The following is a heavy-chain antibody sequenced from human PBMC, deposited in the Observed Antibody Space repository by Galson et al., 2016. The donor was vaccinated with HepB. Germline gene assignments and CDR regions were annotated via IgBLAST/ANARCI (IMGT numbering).Heavy chain of an antibody. CDR2: IYWDDDK. D-gene: IGHD3-3*01. Sequence: PALVKPTQTLTLTCTLSGVSLSTRGVAVVWLRQTPGKALEWLGLIYWDDDKRYSPSLKSRITITKDTSKNQVVLTMTNVDPVDTATYFCAHRHPRVENDLDVWGQGTTVTVSS. V-gene: IGHV2-5*02. CDR3: AHRHPRVENDLDV. CDR1: GVSLSTRGVA. J-gene: IGHJ6*02.